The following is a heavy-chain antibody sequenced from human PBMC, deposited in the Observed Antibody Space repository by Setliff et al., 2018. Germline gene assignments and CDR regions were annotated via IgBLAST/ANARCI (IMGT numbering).Heavy chain of an antibody. D-gene: IGHD2-2*02. CDR2: IKQDGSEK. V-gene: IGHV3-7*01. J-gene: IGHJ4*02. Sequence: GGSLRLSCAASGFTFSSYSGNWVRKAPGKGLEWVANIKQDGSEKYYVDSVKGRFTISRDNAKNSLYLQMNSLRAEDTAVYYCASPFNIYTAYYWGQGTLVTVSS. CDR1: GFTFSSYS. CDR3: ASPFNIYTAYY.